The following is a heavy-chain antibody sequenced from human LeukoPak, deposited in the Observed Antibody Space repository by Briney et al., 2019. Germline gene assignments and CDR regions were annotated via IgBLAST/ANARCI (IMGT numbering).Heavy chain of an antibody. CDR1: GFTFSSYA. Sequence: GGSLRLSCAASGFTFSSYAMSWVRQAPGKGLEWVSYISSSGSTIYYADSVKGRFTISRDNAKNSLYLQMNSLRAEDTAVYYCAKYMVRGPWGVDYYYMDVWGKGTTVTVSS. CDR2: ISSSGSTI. V-gene: IGHV3-48*04. CDR3: AKYMVRGPWGVDYYYMDV. D-gene: IGHD3-10*01. J-gene: IGHJ6*03.